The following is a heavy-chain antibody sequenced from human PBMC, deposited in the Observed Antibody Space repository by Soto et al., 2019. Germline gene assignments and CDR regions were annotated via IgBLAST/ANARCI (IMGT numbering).Heavy chain of an antibody. D-gene: IGHD6-13*01. CDR3: ARHQAAGPFDY. CDR1: GGSISSGGYS. CDR2: IYHSGST. V-gene: IGHV4-30-2*03. J-gene: IGHJ4*02. Sequence: SETLSLTCAVSGGSISSGGYSWSWIRQPPGKDLEWIGYIYHSGSTYYNPSLKSRVTISVETSKKQFSLKLSSVTAADTAVYYCARHQAAGPFDYWGQGTLVTVSS.